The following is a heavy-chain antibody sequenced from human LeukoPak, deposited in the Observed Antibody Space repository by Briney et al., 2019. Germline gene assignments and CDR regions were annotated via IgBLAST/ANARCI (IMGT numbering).Heavy chain of an antibody. CDR3: AKGYSVAGTSY. CDR2: ISDSGVST. Sequence: RPGGSLRLSCAASGFTFNNYAMNWVRQAPGKGLEWVSSISDSGVSTYYADSVKGRFTISRDNSKNTLYLYMDSLRAEDTAVYYCAKGYSVAGTSYWGQGTLVTVSS. V-gene: IGHV3-23*01. D-gene: IGHD6-19*01. CDR1: GFTFNNYA. J-gene: IGHJ4*02.